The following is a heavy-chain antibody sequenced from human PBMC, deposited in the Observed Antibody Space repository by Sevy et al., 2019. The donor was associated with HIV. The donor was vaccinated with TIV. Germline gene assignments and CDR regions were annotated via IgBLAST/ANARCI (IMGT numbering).Heavy chain of an antibody. CDR2: ISSSSSYI. CDR1: GFTFSSYS. J-gene: IGHJ2*01. CDR3: ARTAVIVGSLEYFDL. Sequence: GESLKISCAASGFTFSSYSMNWVRQAPGKGLEWVSSISSSSSYIYYADSVKGRFTISRDNAKNSLYLQMNSLRAEDTAVYYCARTAVIVGSLEYFDLWGRGTLVTVSS. V-gene: IGHV3-21*01. D-gene: IGHD1-26*01.